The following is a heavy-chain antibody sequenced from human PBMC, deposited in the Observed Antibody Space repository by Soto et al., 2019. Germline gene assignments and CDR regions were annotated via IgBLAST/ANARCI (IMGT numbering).Heavy chain of an antibody. V-gene: IGHV1-69*13. D-gene: IGHD6-19*01. CDR1: GGTFSSYA. CDR2: IIPIFGTA. Sequence: SVKVSCKASGGTFSSYAISWVRQAPGQGLEWMGGIIPIFGTANYAQKFQGRVTVTADESTSTAYMELSSLRSEDTAVYYCARDKLGYSSGWYLGYFQHWGQGTLVTVSS. J-gene: IGHJ1*01. CDR3: ARDKLGYSSGWYLGYFQH.